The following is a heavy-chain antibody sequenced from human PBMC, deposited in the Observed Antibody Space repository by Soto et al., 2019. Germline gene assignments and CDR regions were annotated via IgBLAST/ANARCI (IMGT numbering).Heavy chain of an antibody. J-gene: IGHJ3*02. V-gene: IGHV3-21*01. CDR1: GFTFSSYS. Sequence: EVQLVESGGGLVKPGGSLRLSCAASGFTFSSYSMNWVRQAPGKGLEWVSSISSSSSHIYYADSVKGRFTISRDNAKNSLYLQMNSPRVEDTAVYYCARDALYCSGGSCYNDAFDIWGQGTMVTVSS. CDR3: ARDALYCSGGSCYNDAFDI. D-gene: IGHD2-15*01. CDR2: ISSSSSHI.